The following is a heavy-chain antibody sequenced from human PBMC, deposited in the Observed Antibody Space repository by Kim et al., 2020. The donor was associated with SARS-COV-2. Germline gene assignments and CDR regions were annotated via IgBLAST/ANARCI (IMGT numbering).Heavy chain of an antibody. D-gene: IGHD3-10*01. V-gene: IGHV3-33*01. Sequence: GGSLRLSCAASGFTFSSYGMHWVRQAPGKGLEWVAVIWYDGSNKYYADSVKGRFTISRDNSKNTLYLQMNSLRAEDTAVYYCARGVDSSGGMDVWGQGTTVTVSS. CDR2: IWYDGSNK. CDR1: GFTFSSYG. CDR3: ARGVDSSGGMDV. J-gene: IGHJ6*02.